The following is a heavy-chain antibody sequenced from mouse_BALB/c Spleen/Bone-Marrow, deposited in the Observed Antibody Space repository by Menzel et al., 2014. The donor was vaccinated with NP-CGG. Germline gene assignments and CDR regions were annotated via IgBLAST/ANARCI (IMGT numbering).Heavy chain of an antibody. CDR3: ARRLTGTWFAY. J-gene: IGHJ3*01. D-gene: IGHD4-1*01. CDR2: IAPYNGDT. CDR1: GYSFTDYN. Sequence: VQLQQSGPELVKPGASVKVSCKASGYSFTDYNMYWVKQSHGKSLEWIGYIAPYNGDTSYNQKFKDKATLTVDESSSTAFMHLNSLTSEDSAVYYCARRLTGTWFAYWGQGTLVTVSA. V-gene: IGHV1S135*01.